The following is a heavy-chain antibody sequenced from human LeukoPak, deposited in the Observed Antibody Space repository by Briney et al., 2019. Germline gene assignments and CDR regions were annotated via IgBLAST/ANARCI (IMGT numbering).Heavy chain of an antibody. CDR2: IYHSGST. D-gene: IGHD6-6*01. CDR3: AREGRIAACPHYYYYMDV. V-gene: IGHV4-4*02. J-gene: IGHJ6*03. CDR1: GGSISSSNW. Sequence: SETLSLTCAVSGGSISSSNWWSWVRQPPGKGLEWIGEIYHSGSTNYNPSLKSRVTISVDKSKNQFSLKLSSVTAADTAAYYCAREGRIAACPHYYYYMDVWGKGTTVTVSS.